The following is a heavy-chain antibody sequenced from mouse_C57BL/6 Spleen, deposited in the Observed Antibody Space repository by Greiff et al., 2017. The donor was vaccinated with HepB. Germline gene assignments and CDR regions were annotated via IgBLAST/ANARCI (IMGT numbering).Heavy chain of an antibody. J-gene: IGHJ2*01. CDR1: GYTFTSYW. V-gene: IGHV1-69*01. CDR2: IDPSDSYT. Sequence: VQLKQPGAELVMPGASVKLSCKASGYTFTSYWMHWVKQRPGQGLEWIGEIDPSDSYTNYNQKFKGKSTLTVDKCSSTAYMQLSSLTSEDSAVYYCARRGLGYYFDYWGQGTTLTVSS. CDR3: ARRGLGYYFDY. D-gene: IGHD2-2*01.